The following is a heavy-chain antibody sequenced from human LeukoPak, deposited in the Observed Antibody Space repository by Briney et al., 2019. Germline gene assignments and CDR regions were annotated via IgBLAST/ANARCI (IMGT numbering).Heavy chain of an antibody. CDR3: ARVLNDILTGYPYYYYYGMDV. J-gene: IGHJ6*02. V-gene: IGHV1-46*01. CDR1: GYTFTSYY. D-gene: IGHD3-9*01. CDR2: INPSGGST. Sequence: ASVKVSCKASGYTFTSYYMHWVRQAPGQELEWMGIINPSGGSTSYAQKFQGRVTMTRDTSTSTVYMELSSLRSEDTAVYYCARVLNDILTGYPYYYYYGMDVWGQGTTVTVSS.